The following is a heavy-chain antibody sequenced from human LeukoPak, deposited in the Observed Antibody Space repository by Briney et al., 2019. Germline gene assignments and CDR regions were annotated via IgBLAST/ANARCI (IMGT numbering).Heavy chain of an antibody. Sequence: ASVKVSCKASGYTFTGYYTHWVRQAPGQGLEWMGWINPNSGGTNYAQKFQGWVTMTRDTSISTAYMELSRLRSDDTAVYYCARSEDYDAFDIWGQGTMVTVSS. CDR2: INPNSGGT. V-gene: IGHV1-2*04. J-gene: IGHJ3*02. CDR1: GYTFTGYY. CDR3: ARSEDYDAFDI. D-gene: IGHD4-11*01.